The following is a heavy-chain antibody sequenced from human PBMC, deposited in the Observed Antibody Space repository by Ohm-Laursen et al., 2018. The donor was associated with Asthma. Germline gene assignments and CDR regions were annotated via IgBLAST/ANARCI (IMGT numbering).Heavy chain of an antibody. Sequence: SLRLSCAASGFTLSSYWMSWVRQAPGKGLEWVANIKQDGSEKYYVDSVKGRFTISRDNAKNSLYLQMNSLRAEDTAVYYCARDLDGVAFDIWGQGTMVTVSS. V-gene: IGHV3-7*05. J-gene: IGHJ3*02. D-gene: IGHD3/OR15-3a*01. CDR2: IKQDGSEK. CDR3: ARDLDGVAFDI. CDR1: GFTLSSYW.